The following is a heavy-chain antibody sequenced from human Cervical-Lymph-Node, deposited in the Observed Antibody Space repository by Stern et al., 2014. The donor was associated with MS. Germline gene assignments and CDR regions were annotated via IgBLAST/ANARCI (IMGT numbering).Heavy chain of an antibody. D-gene: IGHD1-26*01. CDR3: ARTRGGASGRHAARFDH. CDR1: GFSLTTDGLC. Sequence: QVTLRESGPALVRPTQTLTLTCSFSGFSLTTDGLCVSWIRQPPGKALQWLALADWDDDTYYDPSLRTSLTISKDTSKNQVVLTMANMDHVDTAPYFCARTRGGASGRHAARFDHGGQGTVFTVSS. CDR2: ADWDDDT. V-gene: IGHV2-70*01. J-gene: IGHJ3*01.